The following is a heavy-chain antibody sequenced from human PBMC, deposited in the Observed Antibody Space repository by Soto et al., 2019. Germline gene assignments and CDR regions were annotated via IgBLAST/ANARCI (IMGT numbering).Heavy chain of an antibody. CDR1: GGSISSGGYY. V-gene: IGHV4-31*03. Sequence: QVQLQESGPGLVKPSQTLSLTCTVSGGSISSGGYYCSWIRQHPGTGLERIGYISYSGKTYFHPSLRNRVTISLDISKNEFSLKLNAVTAADTAVYYYASRNIDIDSFDYWGQGTLVTVSS. CDR2: ISYSGKT. J-gene: IGHJ4*02. CDR3: ASRNIDIDSFDY. D-gene: IGHD5-12*01.